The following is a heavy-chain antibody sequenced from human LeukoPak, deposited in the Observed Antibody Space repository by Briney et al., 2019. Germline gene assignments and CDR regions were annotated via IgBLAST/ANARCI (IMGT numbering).Heavy chain of an antibody. Sequence: GRSLRLSCAASGFTFSTYGMHWVRQAPGKGLEWVAVISHDGSHKYYADSVRDRFTISRDNSKNTLYLQVNSLRAEDSAVYYCAKDRLSYAAQETDYWGQGTLVTVSS. CDR3: AKDRLSYAAQETDY. CDR2: ISHDGSHK. V-gene: IGHV3-30*18. CDR1: GFTFSTYG. J-gene: IGHJ4*02. D-gene: IGHD6-6*01.